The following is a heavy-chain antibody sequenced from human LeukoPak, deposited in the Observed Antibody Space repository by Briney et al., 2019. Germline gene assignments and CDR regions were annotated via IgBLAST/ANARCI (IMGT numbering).Heavy chain of an antibody. CDR1: GFTFSIYA. CDR2: IKSKTDGGTT. V-gene: IGHV3-15*01. CDR3: TTESSSWYEDY. J-gene: IGHJ4*02. Sequence: PGGSLRLSCAASGFTFSIYAMSWVRQAPGKGLEWVGRIKSKTDGGTTDYAAPVKGRFTISRDDSKNTLYLQMNSLKTEDTAVYYCTTESSSWYEDYWGQGTLVTVSS. D-gene: IGHD6-13*01.